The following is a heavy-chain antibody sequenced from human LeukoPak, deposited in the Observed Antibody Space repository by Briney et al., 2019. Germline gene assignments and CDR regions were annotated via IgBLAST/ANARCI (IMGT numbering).Heavy chain of an antibody. V-gene: IGHV3-7*04. CDR1: GFTFSTYW. Sequence: GGSLILSCAASGFTFSTYWMSWVRQAPGKGLEWVANIKQDGSEKYYVDSVKGRFTISRDNAKNSLYLQMNSLRAEDTAVYYCAREQWWGIVGANWFDPWGQGTLVTVSS. J-gene: IGHJ5*02. CDR3: AREQWWGIVGANWFDP. D-gene: IGHD1-26*01. CDR2: IKQDGSEK.